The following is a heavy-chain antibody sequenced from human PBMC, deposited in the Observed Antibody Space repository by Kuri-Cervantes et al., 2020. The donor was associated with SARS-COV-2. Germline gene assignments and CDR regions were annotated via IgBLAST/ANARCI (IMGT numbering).Heavy chain of an antibody. V-gene: IGHV1-2*04. J-gene: IGHJ4*02. Sequence: ASVKVSCKASGYTFTGYYMHWVRQAPGQGLEWMGWINPNSGGTNYAQKFQGWVTMTRDTSISTVYVELSRLRSDDTAVYYCARSLRTATYFDYWGQGTLVTVSS. D-gene: IGHD1-26*01. CDR2: INPNSGGT. CDR3: ARSLRTATYFDY. CDR1: GYTFTGYY.